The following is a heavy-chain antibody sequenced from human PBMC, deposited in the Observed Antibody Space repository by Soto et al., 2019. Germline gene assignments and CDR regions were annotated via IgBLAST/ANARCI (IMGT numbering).Heavy chain of an antibody. V-gene: IGHV2-5*02. CDR2: IYWDDDK. D-gene: IGHD1-7*01. CDR1: GFSLSTSGVG. J-gene: IGHJ3*02. Sequence: QITLKESGPTLVKPTQTLTLTCTFSGFSLSTSGVGVGWIRQPPGKALQWLALIYWDDDKRYSPSLKSRLTITKDTSKNQVVLTMTNMDPVDTATYYCAHRHRVGGTTGAFDIWGQGTMVTVSS. CDR3: AHRHRVGGTTGAFDI.